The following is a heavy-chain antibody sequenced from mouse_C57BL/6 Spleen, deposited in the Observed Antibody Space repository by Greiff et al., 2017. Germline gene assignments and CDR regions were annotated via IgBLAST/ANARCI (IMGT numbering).Heavy chain of an antibody. V-gene: IGHV1-62-2*01. CDR2: FYPGSGSI. D-gene: IGHD2-3*01. Sequence: VQLQQSGAELVKPGASVKLSCKASGYTFTEYTIHWVKQRSGQGLEWIGWFYPGSGSIKYNEKFKDKATLTADKSSSTVYMELSRLTSEDSAVXFCARHEEESPYDGYSLDYWGQGTTLTVSS. CDR1: GYTFTEYT. CDR3: ARHEEESPYDGYSLDY. J-gene: IGHJ2*01.